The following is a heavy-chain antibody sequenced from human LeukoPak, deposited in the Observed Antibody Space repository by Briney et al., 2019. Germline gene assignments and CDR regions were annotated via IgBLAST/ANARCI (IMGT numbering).Heavy chain of an antibody. D-gene: IGHD6-19*01. CDR3: ARHSSSGWYYNWFDP. J-gene: IGHJ5*02. V-gene: IGHV5-51*01. Sequence: GESLKISFKGSGYSFTSYWIGWVRQMPGKGLEWMGIIYPGDSDTRYSPSFQGQVTISADKSISTAYLQWSSLKASDTAMYYCARHSSSGWYYNWFDPWGQGTLVTVSS. CDR2: IYPGDSDT. CDR1: GYSFTSYW.